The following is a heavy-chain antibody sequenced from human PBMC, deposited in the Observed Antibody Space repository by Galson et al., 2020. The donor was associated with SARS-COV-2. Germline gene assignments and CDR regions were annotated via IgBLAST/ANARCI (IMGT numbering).Heavy chain of an antibody. D-gene: IGHD3-16*01. CDR1: GASISSHY. CDR3: ARSLDRLGYDYSFNY. Sequence: SETLSLTCSVSGASISSHYYSWIRQSPGRGLEWIGNIYSSGSPNYNPSLKNRVSMSMDTPKNQFSLRLTFVTAADTAVYYCARSLDRLGYDYSFNYWGQGTLVTVSS. CDR2: IYSSGSP. J-gene: IGHJ4*02. V-gene: IGHV4-59*11.